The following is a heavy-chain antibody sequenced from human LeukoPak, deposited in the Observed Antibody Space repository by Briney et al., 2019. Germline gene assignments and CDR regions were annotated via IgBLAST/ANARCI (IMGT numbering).Heavy chain of an antibody. V-gene: IGHV4-39*07. CDR3: ARGGRGSYSYVFDY. D-gene: IGHD1-26*01. CDR2: IYYSGST. J-gene: IGHJ4*02. CDR1: GGSFSSSSYY. Sequence: SSETLSLTCTVSGGSFSSSSYYWGWIRQPPGKGLEWIGSIYYSGSTYYNPSLKSRVTISVDTSKNQFSLKLSSVTAADTAVYYCARGGRGSYSYVFDYWGQGTLVTVSS.